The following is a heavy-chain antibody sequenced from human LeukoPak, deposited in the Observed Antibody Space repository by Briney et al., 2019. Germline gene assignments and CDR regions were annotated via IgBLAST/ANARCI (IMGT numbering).Heavy chain of an antibody. J-gene: IGHJ5*02. D-gene: IGHD6-19*01. CDR1: GYTFTSYG. CDR2: ISAYNGNA. CDR3: AREVQAVAGTSGWFDP. V-gene: IGHV1-18*01. Sequence: ASVKVSRKASGYTFTSYGISWVRQAPGQGLEWMGWISAYNGNANYAQKLQGRVPMTTDTSTSTAYMELRSPRSDDTAVYYCAREVQAVAGTSGWFDPWGQGTLVTVSS.